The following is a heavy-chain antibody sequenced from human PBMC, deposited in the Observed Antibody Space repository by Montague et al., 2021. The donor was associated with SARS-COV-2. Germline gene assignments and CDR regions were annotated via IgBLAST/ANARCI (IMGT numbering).Heavy chain of an antibody. CDR2: IKQDGSEK. V-gene: IGHV3-7*01. CDR3: ARDSFFVGDSSADYYYGMDV. D-gene: IGHD3-22*01. CDR1: GFTFSSYW. J-gene: IGHJ6*02. Sequence: SLRLSCAASGFTFSSYWMSWVRQAPGKGLEWVANIKQDGSEKYYVDSVKGRLTISRDNAKNSLYLQMNSLRAEDTAVYYCARDSFFVGDSSADYYYGMDVGGQGTTVTVSS.